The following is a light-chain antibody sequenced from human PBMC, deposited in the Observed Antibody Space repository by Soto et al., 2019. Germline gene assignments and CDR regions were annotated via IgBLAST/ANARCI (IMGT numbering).Light chain of an antibody. CDR2: RAS. Sequence: ELVLTQSPSTLSLSPEDRATLSCRASQSVGSNLAWYQQKPGQAPRLLIHRASTRATGVPARFSGSGSGTQFTLTISSLQSEDFAVYYCQPYNNWPQIPFGQGTLLEIK. J-gene: IGKJ5*01. CDR3: QPYNNWPQIP. CDR1: QSVGSN. V-gene: IGKV3-15*01.